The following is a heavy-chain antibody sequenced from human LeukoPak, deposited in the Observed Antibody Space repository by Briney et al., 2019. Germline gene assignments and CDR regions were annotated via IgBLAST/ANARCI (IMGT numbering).Heavy chain of an antibody. CDR1: GGSISSGGYC. CDR3: ARLRTAMPILGLGMDV. V-gene: IGHV4-31*03. J-gene: IGHJ6*02. Sequence: KTSETLSLTCTVSGGSISSGGYCWSWIRQHPGKGLEWIGYIYYSGSTYYNPSLKSRVTISVDTSKNQFSLKLSSVTAADTAVYYCARLRTAMPILGLGMDVWGQGTTVTVSS. CDR2: IYYSGST. D-gene: IGHD5-18*01.